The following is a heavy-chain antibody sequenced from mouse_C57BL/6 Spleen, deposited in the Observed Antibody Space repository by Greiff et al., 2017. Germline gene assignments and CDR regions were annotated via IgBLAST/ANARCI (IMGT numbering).Heavy chain of an antibody. D-gene: IGHD1-1*01. CDR3: ARRYYGSSLYWYFDV. CDR1: GYTFTSYW. J-gene: IGHJ1*03. V-gene: IGHV1-55*01. CDR2: IYPGSGST. Sequence: VQLQQPGAELVKPGASVKMSCKASGYTFTSYWITWVKQRPGQGLEWIGDIYPGSGSTNYNEKFKSKATLTVDTSSSTAYMQLSSLTSEDSAVYYCARRYYGSSLYWYFDVWGTGTTVTVSS.